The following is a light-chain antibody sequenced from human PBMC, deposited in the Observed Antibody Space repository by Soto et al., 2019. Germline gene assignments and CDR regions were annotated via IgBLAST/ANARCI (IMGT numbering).Light chain of an antibody. V-gene: IGKV1-33*01. CDR3: QQFDDLPLT. CDR2: DAS. J-gene: IGKJ4*01. CDR1: HDIKKY. Sequence: DLQMTQSPSSLSASVGDRVTITCQASHDIKKYLNWYQQKAHKVPKLLIHDASTLATGVPSRFTGSGSGTDFTLTINSLQPEDVATYYCQQFDDLPLTFGGGTKVDIK.